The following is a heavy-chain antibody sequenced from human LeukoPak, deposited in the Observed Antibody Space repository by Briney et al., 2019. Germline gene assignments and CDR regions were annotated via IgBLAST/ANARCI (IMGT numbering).Heavy chain of an antibody. V-gene: IGHV3-9*03. Sequence: PGGSLRLSCAASGFTFDDYAMHWVRQAPGKGLEWVSGISWNSGSIGYADSVKGRFTISRDNAKNSLYLQMNSLRAEDMALYYCAKGQYSSGWYVFDYWGQGTLVTASS. CDR3: AKGQYSSGWYVFDY. J-gene: IGHJ4*02. D-gene: IGHD6-19*01. CDR1: GFTFDDYA. CDR2: ISWNSGSI.